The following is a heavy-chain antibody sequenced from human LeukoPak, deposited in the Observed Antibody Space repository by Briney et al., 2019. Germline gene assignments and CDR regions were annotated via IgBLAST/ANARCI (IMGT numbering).Heavy chain of an antibody. J-gene: IGHJ3*02. CDR2: INHSGST. D-gene: IGHD4-17*01. CDR1: GGSFSGYY. CDR3: ARVTRALRTVTMPPRSNAFDI. Sequence: SETLSLTCAVYGGSFSGYYWSWIRQPPGKGLEWIGEINHSGSTNYNPSLKSRVTISVDTSKNQFSLKLSSVTAADTAVYYCARVTRALRTVTMPPRSNAFDIWGQGTMVTVPS. V-gene: IGHV4-34*01.